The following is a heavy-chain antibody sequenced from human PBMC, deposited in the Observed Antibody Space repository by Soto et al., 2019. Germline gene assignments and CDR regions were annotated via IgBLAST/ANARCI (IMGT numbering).Heavy chain of an antibody. D-gene: IGHD3-10*01. CDR2: VSTNGRST. V-gene: IGHV3-23*01. Sequence: GGSLRLSCRASGLAFGNYAMKWVRQGPGRGLEWVAGVSTNGRSTYYADSVRGRFTISRDNSKITVYLQMNSLRAEDTAVYYCAKDRAFNYFYGMDVWGQGTTVTVSS. CDR1: GLAFGNYA. J-gene: IGHJ6*02. CDR3: AKDRAFNYFYGMDV.